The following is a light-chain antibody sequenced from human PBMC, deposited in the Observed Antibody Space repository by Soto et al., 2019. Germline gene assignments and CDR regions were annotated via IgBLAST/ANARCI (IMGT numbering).Light chain of an antibody. V-gene: IGKV3-15*01. CDR1: QSVSSN. CDR3: QQYNNWPLT. CDR2: CAS. Sequence: EIVMTQSPATLSVSPGERATLSCRASQSVSSNLAWYQQKPGQAPRLLIYCASTRATGIPARFSGSGSGTEFTLTISSLQSEDFAVYYCQQYNNWPLTFGQGTKVEIK. J-gene: IGKJ1*01.